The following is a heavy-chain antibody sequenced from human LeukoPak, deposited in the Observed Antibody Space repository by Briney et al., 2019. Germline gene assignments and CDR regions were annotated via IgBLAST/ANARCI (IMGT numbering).Heavy chain of an antibody. Sequence: GGSLRLSCAASGFTFSRYAMSWVRQAPGKGLEWVSAISGSGGSTYYADSVKGRFTISRDNSKNTLYLQMNSLRAEDTAVYYCAKGISGWDFHYFDYWGQGTLVTVSS. D-gene: IGHD6-19*01. V-gene: IGHV3-23*01. CDR3: AKGISGWDFHYFDY. J-gene: IGHJ4*02. CDR2: ISGSGGST. CDR1: GFTFSRYA.